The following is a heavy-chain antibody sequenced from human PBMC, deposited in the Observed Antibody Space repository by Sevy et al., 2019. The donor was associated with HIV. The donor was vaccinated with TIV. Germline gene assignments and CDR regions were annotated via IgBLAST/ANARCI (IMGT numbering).Heavy chain of an antibody. CDR1: GFTFSSYA. Sequence: GGSLGLSCAASGFTFSSYAMHWVRQAPGKGLEWVAVISYDGSNKYYADSVKGRFTISRDNSKNTLYLQMNSLRAEDTAVYYCARGARIVVVPAAINHYYGMDVWGQGTTVTVSS. J-gene: IGHJ6*02. CDR2: ISYDGSNK. V-gene: IGHV3-30*04. CDR3: ARGARIVVVPAAINHYYGMDV. D-gene: IGHD2-2*02.